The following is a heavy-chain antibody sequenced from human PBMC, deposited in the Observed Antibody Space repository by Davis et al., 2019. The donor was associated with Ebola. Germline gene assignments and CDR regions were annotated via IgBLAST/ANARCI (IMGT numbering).Heavy chain of an antibody. D-gene: IGHD3-22*01. CDR3: ARRYSSSPGDFDS. CDR1: GYTLIGYW. Sequence: GESLKIYCKGSGYTLIGYWIGWERQMPGKGLEWMGIIYPGDSDTRYSPSFQGQVTMSVDKSISNAFLQWSSLEASDTAMYYCARRYSSSPGDFDSWGQGTLVTVSS. J-gene: IGHJ4*02. V-gene: IGHV5-51*01. CDR2: IYPGDSDT.